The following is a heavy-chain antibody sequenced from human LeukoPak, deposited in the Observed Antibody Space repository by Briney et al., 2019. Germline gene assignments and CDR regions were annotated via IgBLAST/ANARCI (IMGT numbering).Heavy chain of an antibody. J-gene: IGHJ5*02. CDR3: ARTGPSHYYGSGTSRFDP. CDR1: GYSISSGYY. Sequence: SETLSLTCAVSGYSISSGYYWGWIRQPPGKGLEWIGSIYHSGSTNYNPSLKSRVTISVDTSKNQFSLKLSSVTAADTAVYYCARTGPSHYYGSGTSRFDPWGQGTLVTVSS. V-gene: IGHV4-38-2*01. CDR2: IYHSGST. D-gene: IGHD3-10*01.